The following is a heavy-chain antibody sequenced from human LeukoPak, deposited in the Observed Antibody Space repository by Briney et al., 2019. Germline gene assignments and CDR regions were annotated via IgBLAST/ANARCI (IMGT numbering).Heavy chain of an antibody. CDR3: VRVGNGGTFDY. D-gene: IGHD3-16*01. Sequence: ASVKVSCKASGYTFTNYYMHWVRQAPGQGLEWLGIINPNGGNTNYAQKFQGRVTMTGDTSTSTVYMDLSSLRSEDTAVYYCVRVGNGGTFDYWGQGTLITVSS. V-gene: IGHV1-46*01. J-gene: IGHJ4*02. CDR2: INPNGGNT. CDR1: GYTFTNYY.